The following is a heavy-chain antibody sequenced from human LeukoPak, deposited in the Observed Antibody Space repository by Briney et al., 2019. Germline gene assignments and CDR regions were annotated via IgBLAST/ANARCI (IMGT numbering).Heavy chain of an antibody. V-gene: IGHV3-23*01. CDR1: GFSFSNYA. J-gene: IGHJ4*02. CDR3: AKDKIVGDGRWDFDY. D-gene: IGHD3-10*01. CDR2: MTGGGTT. Sequence: GGSLRLSCVGSGFSFSNYAVSWVRQAPGKRLEWVSGMTGGGTTYYADNVKGRFVISRDNSKNTVYLQMNSLRAEDTALYFCAKDKIVGDGRWDFDYWGQGTLVTVSS.